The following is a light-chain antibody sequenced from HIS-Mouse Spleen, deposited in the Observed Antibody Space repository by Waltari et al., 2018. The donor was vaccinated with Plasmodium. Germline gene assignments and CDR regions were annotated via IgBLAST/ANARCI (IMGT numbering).Light chain of an antibody. V-gene: IGKV1-5*03. CDR2: KAS. CDR1: QSISSW. J-gene: IGKJ1*01. CDR3: QQYNSYSWT. Sequence: DIHMTQSPSTLSASLGDSVTITCRASQSISSWLAWYQQKPGKAPKLLIYKASSLESGVPSRFSGSGSGTEFTLTISSLQPDDFATYYCQQYNSYSWTFGQGTKVEIK.